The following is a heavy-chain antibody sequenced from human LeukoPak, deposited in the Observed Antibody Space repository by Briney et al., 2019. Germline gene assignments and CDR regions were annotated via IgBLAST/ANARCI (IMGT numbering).Heavy chain of an antibody. CDR2: FYYSGST. J-gene: IGHJ5*02. CDR3: ARQAYSNLANWSDP. D-gene: IGHD4-11*01. V-gene: IGHV4-39*01. Sequence: SETLCLTCTVSGGSISGSSFYWGWIRQPPGKGLEWIGSFYYSGSTYYSPPLKSRVPISVDTSKNQSSLKLSPVTAADTAVYYRARQAYSNLANWSDPRRQATLLTVSS. CDR1: GGSISGSSFY.